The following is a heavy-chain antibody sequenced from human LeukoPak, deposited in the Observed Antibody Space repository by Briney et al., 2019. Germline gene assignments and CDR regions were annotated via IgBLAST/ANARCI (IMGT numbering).Heavy chain of an antibody. Sequence: PGGSLRLSCAASGFTFSAYSMNWVRQAPGKGLEWVSSISTSSIYIYYADSVKGRFTVSRDNAKNSLYLQMNSLGAEDTAVYYCARRVGSTNDAFDIWGQGTMVTVSS. CDR2: ISTSSIYI. D-gene: IGHD1-26*01. V-gene: IGHV3-21*01. CDR3: ARRVGSTNDAFDI. J-gene: IGHJ3*02. CDR1: GFTFSAYS.